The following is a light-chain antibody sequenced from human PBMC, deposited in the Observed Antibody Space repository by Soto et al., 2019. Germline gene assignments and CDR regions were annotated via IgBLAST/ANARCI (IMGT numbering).Light chain of an antibody. CDR3: QQYESYWT. Sequence: DIQMTQSPSTLSASIGDRVTITCRASETITNWLAWYQQKPGKAPKVLIYKTSSLESGVPSRFSGSGFGTYFTLTINSLHTDDFAPYYCQQYESYWTFGHGTKVEVK. V-gene: IGKV1-5*03. J-gene: IGKJ1*01. CDR1: ETITNW. CDR2: KTS.